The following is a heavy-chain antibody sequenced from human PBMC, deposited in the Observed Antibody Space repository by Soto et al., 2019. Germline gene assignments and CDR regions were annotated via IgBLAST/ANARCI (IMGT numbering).Heavy chain of an antibody. CDR1: GYSFTSYW. CDR2: IDPSDSYT. Sequence: GESLKISCKGSGYSFTSYWINWVRQMPGKGLEWMGSIDPSDSYTNYSPSFQGQVTISADKSISTAYLQWSSLKASDTSMYYCATTSAAGKYYYGMDVWGQGTTVTVSS. J-gene: IGHJ6*02. CDR3: ATTSAAGKYYYGMDV. D-gene: IGHD6-13*01. V-gene: IGHV5-10-1*04.